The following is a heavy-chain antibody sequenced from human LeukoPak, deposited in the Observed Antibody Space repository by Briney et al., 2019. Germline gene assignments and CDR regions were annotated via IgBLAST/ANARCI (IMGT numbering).Heavy chain of an antibody. CDR3: ASGPAATGPFDY. Sequence: PSQTLSLTCTVSGGSISSGGYYWSCIRQHPGKGLEWFGYIYYSGSTYYNPSLKSRVTISVDTSKNQFSLKLSSVTAAHTAVYYCASGPAATGPFDYWGQGTLVTVSS. D-gene: IGHD2-15*01. V-gene: IGHV4-31*03. CDR2: IYYSGST. J-gene: IGHJ4*02. CDR1: GGSISSGGYY.